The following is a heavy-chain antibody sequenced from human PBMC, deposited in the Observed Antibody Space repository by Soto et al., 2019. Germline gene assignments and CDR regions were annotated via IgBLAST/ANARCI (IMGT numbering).Heavy chain of an antibody. CDR3: ARVVSGHSSGWANYYYYGMYV. J-gene: IGHJ6*02. D-gene: IGHD6-19*01. V-gene: IGHV1-69*12. Sequence: QVQLVQSGAEVKKPGSSVKVSCKASGGTFSSYAISWVRQAPGQGLEWMGGIIPIFGTANYAQKFQGRVTINADESTSTAYMELSSLRSEDTAVYYCARVVSGHSSGWANYYYYGMYVWGQGTTVTVSS. CDR1: GGTFSSYA. CDR2: IIPIFGTA.